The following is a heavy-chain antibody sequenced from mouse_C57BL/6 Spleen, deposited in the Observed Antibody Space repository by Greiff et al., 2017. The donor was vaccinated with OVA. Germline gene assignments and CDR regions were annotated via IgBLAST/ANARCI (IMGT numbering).Heavy chain of an antibody. V-gene: IGHV1-82*01. J-gene: IGHJ2*01. CDR2: IYPGDGDT. Sequence: VQLQQSGPELVKPGASVKISCKASGYAFSSSWMNWVKQRPGKGLEWIGRIYPGDGDTNYNGKFKGKATLTADKSSSTAYMQLSSLTSEDSAVYFCARSYFAYWGQGTTLTVSS. CDR3: ARSYFAY. CDR1: GYAFSSSW.